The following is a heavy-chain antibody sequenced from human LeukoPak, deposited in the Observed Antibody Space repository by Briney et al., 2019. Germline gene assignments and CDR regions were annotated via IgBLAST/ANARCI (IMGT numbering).Heavy chain of an antibody. Sequence: GSLRLSCVASGFPFSSYWMTWVRQAPGKGLEWVANIKQDGSKKSYVDSVKGRFTISRGNAKNSLYLQMNSLRAEDTAIYYCTRVGYIDEGIDYWGQGTLVTVSS. J-gene: IGHJ4*02. CDR3: TRVGYIDEGIDY. CDR2: IKQDGSKK. CDR1: GFPFSSYW. D-gene: IGHD5-24*01. V-gene: IGHV3-7*04.